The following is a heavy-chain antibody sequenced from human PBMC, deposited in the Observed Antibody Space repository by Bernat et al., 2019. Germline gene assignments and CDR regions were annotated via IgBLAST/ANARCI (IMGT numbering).Heavy chain of an antibody. CDR1: GFTFSSYS. D-gene: IGHD2-2*01. CDR3: AREGMAYCSSTSCPLDY. V-gene: IGHV3-21*04. J-gene: IGHJ4*02. CDR2: ISSSSSYI. Sequence: EVQLVESGGGLVKPGGSLRLSCAASGFTFSSYSMNWVRQAPGKGLEWVSSISSSSSYIYYADSVKGRFTISRDNAKNSLYLRMNSLRVEDTAVYYCAREGMAYCSSTSCPLDYWGQGTLVTVSS.